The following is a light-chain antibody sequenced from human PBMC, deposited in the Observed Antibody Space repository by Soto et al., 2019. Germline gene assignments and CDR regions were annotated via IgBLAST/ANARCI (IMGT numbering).Light chain of an antibody. Sequence: DIQMTQSPSPLSASVGDRVTITCRASQTISTWLAWYQQKPGKAPKVLIFDASTLDGGVPSRFSGRRSGTDFTLTISSLQPSDFATYYCQQYNTYPLTFGGGTKVEI. CDR2: DAS. V-gene: IGKV1-5*01. CDR3: QQYNTYPLT. CDR1: QTISTW. J-gene: IGKJ4*01.